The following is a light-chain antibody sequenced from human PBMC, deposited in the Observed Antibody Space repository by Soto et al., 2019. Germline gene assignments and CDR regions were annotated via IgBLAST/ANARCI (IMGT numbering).Light chain of an antibody. V-gene: IGKV3-20*01. CDR3: QQYGSSHLT. CDR2: GAS. Sequence: EIVLTQSPGTLSLSPGERATLSCRSSQSVSSSYLAWYHQKPGQAPRLLIYGASRRATGIPDRFSGSASGTDFTLTISRLEPEDFAVYYCQQYGSSHLTFGQGTKVDIK. CDR1: QSVSSSY. J-gene: IGKJ1*01.